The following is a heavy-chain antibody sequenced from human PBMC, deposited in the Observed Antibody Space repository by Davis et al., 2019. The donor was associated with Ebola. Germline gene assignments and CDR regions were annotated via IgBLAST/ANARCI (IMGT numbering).Heavy chain of an antibody. V-gene: IGHV1-69*13. CDR2: IIPIFDTA. D-gene: IGHD3-22*01. Sequence: SVKVSCKASGGTFSSYAISWVRQAPGQGLEWVGGIIPIFDTASYAHNFQDRITITADESRITAYLELSSLRSEDTAVYYCAKDRYYDNSPLYFESETWGQGTLVTVSS. CDR1: GGTFSSYA. CDR3: AKDRYYDNSPLYFESET. J-gene: IGHJ4*02.